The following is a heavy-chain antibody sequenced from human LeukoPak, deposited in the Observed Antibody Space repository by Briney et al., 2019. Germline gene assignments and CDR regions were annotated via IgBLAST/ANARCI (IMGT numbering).Heavy chain of an antibody. V-gene: IGHV3-30*18. CDR2: ISYDGSNK. D-gene: IGHD6-19*01. CDR3: AKDVGWLVRDYYYYGMDV. J-gene: IGHJ6*02. CDR1: GFTFSSYG. Sequence: GRSLRLSCAASGFTFSSYGMHWVRQAPGKGLEWVAVISYDGSNKYYADSAKGRFTISRDNSKNTLYLQMNSLRAEDTAVYYCAKDVGWLVRDYYYYGMDVWGQGTTVTVSS.